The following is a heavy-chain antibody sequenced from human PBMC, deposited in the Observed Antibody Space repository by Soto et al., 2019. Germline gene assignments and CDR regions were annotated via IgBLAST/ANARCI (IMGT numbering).Heavy chain of an antibody. Sequence: GGSLRLSCAASGFTFSEYYMRWIRQAPGRGLEWVSYISSSGSYTNYADSVKGRFTISRDNAKNSLYLQMNSLRAEDTAVYYCAGLHYYAMDIWGQGTTVIVSS. CDR2: ISSSGSYT. CDR3: AGLHYYAMDI. CDR1: GFTFSEYY. J-gene: IGHJ6*02. V-gene: IGHV3-11*03.